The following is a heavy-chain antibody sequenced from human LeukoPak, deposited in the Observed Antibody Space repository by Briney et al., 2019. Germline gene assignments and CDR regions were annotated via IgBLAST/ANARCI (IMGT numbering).Heavy chain of an antibody. Sequence: SETLSLTCAVYGGSFSGYYWSWIRQPPGKGLEWIGEINHSGSTNYNPSLKSRVTISVDTSMNQFSLKLSSVTAADTAVYYCARGHRGYSYGYALYWGQGTLVTVSS. D-gene: IGHD5-18*01. V-gene: IGHV4-34*01. CDR3: ARGHRGYSYGYALY. CDR2: INHSGST. CDR1: GGSFSGYY. J-gene: IGHJ4*02.